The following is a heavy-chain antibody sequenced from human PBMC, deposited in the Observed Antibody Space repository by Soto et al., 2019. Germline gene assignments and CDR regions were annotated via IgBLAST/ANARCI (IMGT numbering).Heavy chain of an antibody. D-gene: IGHD2-2*01. CDR2: INADGTST. CDR3: VKVLARGVGVPRFYFDS. CDR1: GFTFSNSW. J-gene: IGHJ4*02. V-gene: IGHV3-74*01. Sequence: GGSLRLSCAASGFTFSNSWMHWVRQVSGKGLEWVSRINADGTSTSYAHSVKGRFTISRDNAKNTLYLHVNSLRAEDTAVYYCVKVLARGVGVPRFYFDSWGQGALVTVSS.